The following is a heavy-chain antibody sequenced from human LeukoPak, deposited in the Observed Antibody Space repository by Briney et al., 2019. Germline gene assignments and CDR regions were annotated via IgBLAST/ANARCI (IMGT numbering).Heavy chain of an antibody. D-gene: IGHD4-17*01. J-gene: IGHJ4*02. CDR1: GFTFSSYA. CDR2: ISGSGGST. Sequence: GGSLRLSCAASGFTFSSYAMSWVRQAPGKGLEWISAISGSGGSTYYADSVKGRFTISRDNSKNTLYLQMNSLRAEDTAVYYCARDYGDYKFDYWGQGTLVTVSS. CDR3: ARDYGDYKFDY. V-gene: IGHV3-23*01.